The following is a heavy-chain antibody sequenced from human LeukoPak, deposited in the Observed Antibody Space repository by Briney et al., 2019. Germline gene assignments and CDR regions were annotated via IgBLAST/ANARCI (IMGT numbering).Heavy chain of an antibody. CDR2: INPNSGGT. J-gene: IGHJ5*02. Sequence: ASVKVSCKATGYTFTGYYMHWVQQGPGQGLEWMGWINPNSGGTNYAQKFQGRVTMTRNTSISTAYMELSSLRSEDTAVYYCARGGLRYFDWLLYVMYNWFDPWGQGTLVTVSS. D-gene: IGHD3-9*01. CDR1: GYTFTGYY. CDR3: ARGGLRYFDWLLYVMYNWFDP. V-gene: IGHV1-2*02.